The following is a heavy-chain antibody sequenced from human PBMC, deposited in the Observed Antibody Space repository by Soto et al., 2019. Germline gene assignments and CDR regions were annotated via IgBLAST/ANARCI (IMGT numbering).Heavy chain of an antibody. CDR1: GGSVSSGGYS. Sequence: QLQLQESGSGLVKPSQTLSLTCAVSGGSVSSGGYSWSWIRQPPGKGLEWIGYIFHSGETYYNPARKSRVTISLDRFKTQFSLELTSMTAAATAFYSCARDGSYSDSSGHPPDYYYFYAMDVSGQGATVTVS. J-gene: IGHJ6*02. D-gene: IGHD3-22*01. CDR2: IFHSGET. V-gene: IGHV4-30-2*01. CDR3: ARDGSYSDSSGHPPDYYYFYAMDV.